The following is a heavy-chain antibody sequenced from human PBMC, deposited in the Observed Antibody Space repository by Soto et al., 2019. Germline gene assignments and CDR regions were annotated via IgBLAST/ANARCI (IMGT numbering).Heavy chain of an antibody. CDR2: IYYSGST. CDR1: GGSISSSNYF. Sequence: PSETLSLTCTVSGGSISSSNYFWSWIRQPPGKGLEWIGYIYYSGSTYYNPSLKSRVTISVDTSKNQFSLKLSSVTAADTAVYYCARVGGFGATTIDYWGQGTLVTVS. D-gene: IGHD3-10*01. V-gene: IGHV4-30-4*01. CDR3: ARVGGFGATTIDY. J-gene: IGHJ4*02.